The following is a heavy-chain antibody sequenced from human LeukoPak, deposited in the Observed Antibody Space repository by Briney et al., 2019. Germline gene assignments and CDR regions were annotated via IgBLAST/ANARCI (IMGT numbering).Heavy chain of an antibody. D-gene: IGHD6-19*01. J-gene: IGHJ4*02. CDR3: ARLSYSSGWYVSF. CDR2: IYYSGST. V-gene: IGHV4-61*05. CDR1: GGSISSSSYY. Sequence: TSETLSLTCTVSGGSISSSSYYWGWIRQPPGKGLEWIGYIYYSGSTNYNPSLKSRVTISVDTSKNQFSLKLSSVAAADTAVYYCARLSYSSGWYVSFWGQGTLVTVSS.